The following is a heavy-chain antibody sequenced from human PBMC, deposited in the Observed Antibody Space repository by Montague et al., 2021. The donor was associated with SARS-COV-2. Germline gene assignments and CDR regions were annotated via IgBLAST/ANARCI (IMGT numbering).Heavy chain of an antibody. CDR3: PKPLATGNYYY. J-gene: IGHJ4*02. D-gene: IGHD1-1*01. Sequence: SETLSLTCTVSGVSISSSNYYWGWVRQPPGKGLEWYVSITYHGDSYYNLSLKSRLTISVDTSQNQLSLKLSSVTAADAAVYYCPKPLATGNYYYWGQGTLVTVSS. CDR2: ITYHGDS. CDR1: GVSISSSNYY. V-gene: IGHV4-39*01.